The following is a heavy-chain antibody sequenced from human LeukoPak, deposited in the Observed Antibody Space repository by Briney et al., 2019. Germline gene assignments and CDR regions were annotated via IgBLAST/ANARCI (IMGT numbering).Heavy chain of an antibody. D-gene: IGHD3-22*01. Sequence: PGGSLRLSCAASGFTFYSYAMSWVRQAPGKGLEWVAAISGSGGSTYYADSVKGRFTTSRDNSKNTLSLQMNSLRAEDTAVYYCAKDLYYDSVHYFDYWGQGTLVTVSS. V-gene: IGHV3-23*01. J-gene: IGHJ4*02. CDR3: AKDLYYDSVHYFDY. CDR2: ISGSGGST. CDR1: GFTFYSYA.